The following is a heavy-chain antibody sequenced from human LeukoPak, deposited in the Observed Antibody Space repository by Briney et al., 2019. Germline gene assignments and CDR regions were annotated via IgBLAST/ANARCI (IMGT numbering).Heavy chain of an antibody. D-gene: IGHD2-15*01. CDR3: ARDPGYCSGGSCQYYYYYYMDV. J-gene: IGHJ6*03. CDR2: INQDGTEK. Sequence: PGGSLRLSCAASGFTFTTYWMAWVRQFPGKGLEWVANINQDGTEKYSVDSVKGRFTISRDNAKNSRYLQMNSLRAEDTAVYYCARDPGYCSGGSCQYYYYYYMDVWGKGTTVTVSS. CDR1: GFTFTTYW. V-gene: IGHV3-7*01.